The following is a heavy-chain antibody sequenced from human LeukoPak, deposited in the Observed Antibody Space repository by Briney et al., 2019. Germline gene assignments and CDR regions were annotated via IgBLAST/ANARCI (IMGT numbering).Heavy chain of an antibody. CDR1: GFTFSSYG. J-gene: IGHJ5*02. D-gene: IGHD2/OR15-2a*01. CDR3: AKDQHNIVYYSDYSYR. V-gene: IGHV3-30*02. CDR2: IRYDGSKK. Sequence: GGSLSHSRAGSGFTFSSYGMHWVRQAPGKGLEWVAFIRYDGSKKDHADSVKGRFTIYRDNSKNTLYLQMNSLRPEDTALYYCAKDQHNIVYYSDYSYRCGEGTLVTVSS.